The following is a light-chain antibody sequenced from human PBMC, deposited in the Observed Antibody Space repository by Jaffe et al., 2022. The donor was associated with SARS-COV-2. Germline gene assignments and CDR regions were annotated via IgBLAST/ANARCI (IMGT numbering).Light chain of an antibody. CDR3: QQYGSAPWT. V-gene: IGKV3-20*01. CDR2: GAS. Sequence: EVVMTQSPATLSVSPGERATLSCRASQSVSSSLAWYQQKPGQAPRLLIYGASSRATGIPDRFSGSGSGTDFTLTINRMEPEDFAVYYCQQYGSAPWTFGQGTQVEIK. CDR1: QSVSSS. J-gene: IGKJ1*01.